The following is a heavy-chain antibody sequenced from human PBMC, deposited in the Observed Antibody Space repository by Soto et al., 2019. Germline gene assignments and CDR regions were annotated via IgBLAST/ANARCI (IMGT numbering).Heavy chain of an antibody. V-gene: IGHV4-38-2*02. CDR1: GYSISTGCY. D-gene: IGHD3-10*01. J-gene: IGHJ4*02. Sequence: SETLSLTCTVTGYSISTGCYWGWIRQPPGKGLEWIGSMYYTGTTYYNPSLKSRATISVDTSKNQLSLKLTSVTAADTAVYYCATDLNYGLYYFDYWGQGTLVT. CDR2: MYYTGTT. CDR3: ATDLNYGLYYFDY.